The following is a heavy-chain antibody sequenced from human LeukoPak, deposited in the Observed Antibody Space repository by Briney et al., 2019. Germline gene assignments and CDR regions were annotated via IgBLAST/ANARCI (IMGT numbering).Heavy chain of an antibody. V-gene: IGHV3-15*01. CDR3: PTDPPSAY. CDR2: IKGKNYGETR. J-gene: IGHJ4*02. Sequence: GGSLRVSCAASGFTFNDAWMSWVRQAPGKGLEWVGRIKGKNYGETRDYSASVKGRFTISRDDSKNTLYLQMDSLRTEDTAVYYCPTDPPSAYWGQGTLVTVSS. CDR1: GFTFNDAW.